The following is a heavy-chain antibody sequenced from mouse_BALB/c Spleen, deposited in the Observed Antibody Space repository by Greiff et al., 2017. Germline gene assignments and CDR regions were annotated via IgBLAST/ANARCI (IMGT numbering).Heavy chain of an antibody. CDR2: ISYSGST. V-gene: IGHV3-2*02. D-gene: IGHD1-1*01. CDR3: ARRGLLRYLYAMDY. J-gene: IGHJ4*01. CDR1: GYSITSDYA. Sequence: EVKLVESGPGLVKPSQSLSLTCTVTGYSITSDYAWNWIRQFPGNKLEWMGYISYSGSTSYNPSLKSRISITRDTSKNQFFLQLNSVTTEDTATYYCARRGLLRYLYAMDYWGKGTSVTVSS.